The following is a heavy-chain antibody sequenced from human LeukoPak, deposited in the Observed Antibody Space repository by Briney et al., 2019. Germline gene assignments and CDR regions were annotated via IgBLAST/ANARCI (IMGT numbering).Heavy chain of an antibody. D-gene: IGHD3-22*01. CDR1: GFTFNTYA. CDR2: IGGSGGSA. J-gene: IGHJ4*02. Sequence: GGSLRLSCAASGFTFNTYAMSWVRQAPGKGLEWVSGIGGSGGSAYYADSVKGRFTISRDTSKDTLYLQMNSLRAEDTAVYYCAKDRYYYDSSGYSWEYFDYWGQGTLVTVSS. V-gene: IGHV3-23*01. CDR3: AKDRYYYDSSGYSWEYFDY.